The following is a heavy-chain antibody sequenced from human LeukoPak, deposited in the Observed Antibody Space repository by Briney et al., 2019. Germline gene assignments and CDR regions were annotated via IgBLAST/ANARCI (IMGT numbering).Heavy chain of an antibody. Sequence: ASVKVSCKASGYTFTDYYIHWVRQVPGQGLEWMGIINPSGGSTNYAQKFQGRVTMTRDMSTSSVYMDLSSLRSEDTAVYYCARNSGSAHFDYWGQGTLVTVSS. D-gene: IGHD1-26*01. CDR1: GYTFTDYY. CDR2: INPSGGST. CDR3: ARNSGSAHFDY. V-gene: IGHV1-46*01. J-gene: IGHJ4*02.